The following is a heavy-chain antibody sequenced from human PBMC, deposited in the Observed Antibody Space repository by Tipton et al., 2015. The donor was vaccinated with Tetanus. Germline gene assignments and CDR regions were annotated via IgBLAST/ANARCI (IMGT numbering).Heavy chain of an antibody. CDR1: GGSLSSGTVY. CDR2: IYYYNGNT. Sequence: TLSLTCTVSGGSLSSGTVYWDWIRQPPGKALEWIGNIYYYNGNTLQNPSLKNRVTLSLDKSKSQFSLKLRSVTAADTAVYYCARSADNWFDPWGPGTLVTVSS. V-gene: IGHV4-39*01. J-gene: IGHJ5*02. CDR3: ARSADNWFDP.